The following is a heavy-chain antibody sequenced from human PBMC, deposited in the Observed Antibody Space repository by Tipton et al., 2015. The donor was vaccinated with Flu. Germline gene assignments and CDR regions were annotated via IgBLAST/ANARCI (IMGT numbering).Heavy chain of an antibody. Sequence: LRLSCTVSGGSISSGGYFWGWIRQAPGKGLEWIGNIHYSGSPHYNPSLKSRVTISVDTSKNQFSLRVSSVTAADTAVYYCARRDYSNYVSDPKNWFDPWGQGTLVTVSS. CDR1: GGSISSGGYF. CDR2: IHYSGSP. V-gene: IGHV4-39*07. D-gene: IGHD4-11*01. CDR3: ARRDYSNYVSDPKNWFDP. J-gene: IGHJ5*02.